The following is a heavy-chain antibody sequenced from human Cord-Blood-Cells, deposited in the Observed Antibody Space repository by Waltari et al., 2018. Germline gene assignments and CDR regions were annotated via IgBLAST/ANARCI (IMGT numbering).Heavy chain of an antibody. D-gene: IGHD6-6*01. J-gene: IGHJ2*01. CDR1: GGTFSSYA. CDR3: ARVGRAARPDWYFDL. V-gene: IGHV1-69*01. CDR2: IIPIFGTA. Sequence: QVQLVQSGAEVKKPGSSVKVSCKASGGTFSSYAISWVRQAPGQGLEWMGVIIPIFGTANYAQKVQGRVTITADESTSTAYMELSSLRSEDTAVYYCARVGRAARPDWYFDLWGRGTLVTVSS.